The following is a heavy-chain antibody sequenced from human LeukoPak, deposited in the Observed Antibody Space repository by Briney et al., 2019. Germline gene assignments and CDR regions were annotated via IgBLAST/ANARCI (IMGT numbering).Heavy chain of an antibody. Sequence: SETLSLTCAVYGGSFSGYYWSWIRQPPGKGLEWIGEINHSGSTNYNPSLKSRVTISLDTSKNQFSLKLSSVTAADTAVYYCARGRGRAYYYDVTDYWGQGTLVTVSS. V-gene: IGHV4-34*01. CDR1: GGSFSGYY. CDR2: INHSGST. D-gene: IGHD3-22*01. CDR3: ARGRGRAYYYDVTDY. J-gene: IGHJ4*02.